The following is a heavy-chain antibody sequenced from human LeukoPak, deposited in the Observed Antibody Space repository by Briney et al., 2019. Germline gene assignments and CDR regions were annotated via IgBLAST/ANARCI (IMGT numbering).Heavy chain of an antibody. CDR3: ARDSKGGYRSLGY. D-gene: IGHD5-18*01. CDR1: GGSISSGSYY. CDR2: IYTSGST. Sequence: PSQTLSLTCTVSGGSISSGSYYWSWIRQPAGKGLEWIGRIYTSGSTNYNPSLKSRVTISVDTSKNQFSLKLSSVTAADTAVDYCARDSKGGYRSLGYWGQGTLVTVSS. J-gene: IGHJ4*02. V-gene: IGHV4-61*02.